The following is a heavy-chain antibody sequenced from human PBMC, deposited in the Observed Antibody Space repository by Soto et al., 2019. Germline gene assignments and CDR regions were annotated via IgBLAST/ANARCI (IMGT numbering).Heavy chain of an antibody. CDR2: IYYSGST. J-gene: IGHJ4*02. Sequence: QVQLQESGPGLVKPSETLSLTCTVSGGSISSYYWSWIRQPPCKGLEWVGYIYYSGSTNYNPSLKSRVTISVDTSKNQFSLELSSVTAADTAVYYCARRYGGSIDYWGQGTLVTVSS. CDR1: GGSISSYY. D-gene: IGHD2-15*01. CDR3: ARRYGGSIDY. V-gene: IGHV4-59*08.